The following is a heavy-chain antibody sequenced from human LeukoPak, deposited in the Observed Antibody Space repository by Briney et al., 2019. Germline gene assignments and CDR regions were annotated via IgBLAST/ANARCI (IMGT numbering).Heavy chain of an antibody. CDR3: AKARSAAVGYYFDY. D-gene: IGHD6-13*01. V-gene: IGHV3-30*02. CDR1: GFTFRSYG. Sequence: GGSLRLSCVASGFTFRSYGMHWVRQEPGKGLERVALIRYDIDIQYYAYSVKGRFTISRDNSKNTLYLQMDSLRPEDTAVYYCAKARSAAVGYYFDYWGQGILVTVSS. J-gene: IGHJ4*02. CDR2: IRYDIDIQ.